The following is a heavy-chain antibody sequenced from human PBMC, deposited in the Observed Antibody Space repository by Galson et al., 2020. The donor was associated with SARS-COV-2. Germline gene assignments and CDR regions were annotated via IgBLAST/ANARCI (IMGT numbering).Heavy chain of an antibody. CDR1: GFTFSSYG. D-gene: IGHD2-2*01. V-gene: IGHV3-33*01. CDR2: IWYDGSNE. CDR3: ASTQYCSSTSCPMGMDV. J-gene: IGHJ6*02. Sequence: GGSLRLSCAASGFTFSSYGMHWVRQAPGKGLEWVAVIWYDGSNEYYADSVKGRFTISRDNSKNTLYLQMNSLRAEDTAVYYCASTQYCSSTSCPMGMDVWGQGTTVTVSS.